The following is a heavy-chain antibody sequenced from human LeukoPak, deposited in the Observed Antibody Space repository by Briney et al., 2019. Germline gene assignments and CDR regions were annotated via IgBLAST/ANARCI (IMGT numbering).Heavy chain of an antibody. J-gene: IGHJ4*02. CDR1: GDSFSSNSAA. CDR3: AREIGSSGWYPGGTLDY. D-gene: IGHD6-19*01. V-gene: IGHV6-1*01. CDR2: TYYRSKWYN. Sequence: QTLSLTCALSGDSFSSNSAAWNWSRQAPSRGLEWLVRTYYRSKWYNDYAVSVKSRITINPDTSKNQFSLQLNSVTPEDTAVYYCAREIGSSGWYPGGTLDYWGQGTLVTVSS.